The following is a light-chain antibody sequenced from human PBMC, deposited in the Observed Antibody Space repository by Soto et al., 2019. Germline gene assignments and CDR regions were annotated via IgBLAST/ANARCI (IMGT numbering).Light chain of an antibody. J-gene: IGLJ2*01. V-gene: IGLV1-44*01. CDR2: SNN. Sequence: QPVLAQPPSASGTPGQRVTISCSGSSSNIGSNTVNWYQQLPGTAPKLLIYSNNQRPSGVPDRFSGSKSGTSGSLAISGLQSEDETDYYCAAWDDSLNGMVFGGGTKVTVL. CDR1: SSNIGSNT. CDR3: AAWDDSLNGMV.